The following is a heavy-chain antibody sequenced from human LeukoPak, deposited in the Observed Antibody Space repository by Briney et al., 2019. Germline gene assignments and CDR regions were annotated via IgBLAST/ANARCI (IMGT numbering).Heavy chain of an antibody. D-gene: IGHD5-12*01. Sequence: GASVKVSCKASGCTFSSYAISWVRQAPGKGLEWMGGIIPIFGTANYAQKFQGRVTITADKSTSTAYMELRSLRSDDTAVYYCARDSRGHIVATIDYWGQGTLVTVSS. CDR2: IIPIFGTA. CDR1: GCTFSSYA. J-gene: IGHJ4*02. CDR3: ARDSRGHIVATIDY. V-gene: IGHV1-69*06.